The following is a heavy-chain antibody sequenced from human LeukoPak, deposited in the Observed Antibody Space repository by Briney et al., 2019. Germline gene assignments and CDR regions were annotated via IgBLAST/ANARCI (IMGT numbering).Heavy chain of an antibody. CDR1: CYNFTSFG. J-gene: IGHJ4*02. Sequence: EASVKVFCKASCYNFTSFGIIWVRQAPGQGLEWMGWISAYNCNTNYGQKVQGRVTMTTDTSTSTAYMELRSLRSDDTAVYYCVRVVTDVWGSYRQFDYWGQGTLVTVSS. V-gene: IGHV1-18*01. CDR3: VRVVTDVWGSYRQFDY. CDR2: ISAYNCNT. D-gene: IGHD3-16*02.